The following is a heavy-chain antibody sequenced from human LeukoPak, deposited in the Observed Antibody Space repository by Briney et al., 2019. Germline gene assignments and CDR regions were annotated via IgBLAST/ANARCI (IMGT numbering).Heavy chain of an antibody. V-gene: IGHV1-18*01. Sequence: ASVKVSCKASGYTFTTYGISWVRQAPGQGLEWMGWISAYNGKINYAHKFQGRVTMTTDTSTSTAYMELRSLRSDDTAVYYCARDSPMPGYSSSKDAFDISRQGTRVTVSS. D-gene: IGHD5-12*01. CDR1: GYTFTTYG. J-gene: IGHJ3*02. CDR3: ARDSPMPGYSSSKDAFDI. CDR2: ISAYNGKI.